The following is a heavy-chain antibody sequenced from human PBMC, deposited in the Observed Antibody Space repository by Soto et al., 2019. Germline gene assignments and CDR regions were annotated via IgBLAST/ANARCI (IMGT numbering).Heavy chain of an antibody. Sequence: SETLSLTCAVYGGSFSGYYWSWIRQPPGKGLEWIGEINHSGSTNYNPSLKSRVTISVDTSKNQFSLKLSSVTAADTAVYYCERGGTDYGDYEPYYYYGTDVWGKGTTVTVSS. D-gene: IGHD4-17*01. CDR2: INHSGST. J-gene: IGHJ6*04. CDR1: GGSFSGYY. CDR3: ERGGTDYGDYEPYYYYGTDV. V-gene: IGHV4-34*01.